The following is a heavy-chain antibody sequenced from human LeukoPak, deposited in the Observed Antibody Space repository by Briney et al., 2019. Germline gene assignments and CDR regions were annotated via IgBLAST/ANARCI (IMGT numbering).Heavy chain of an antibody. CDR3: ARGDSYYGSGSYLNDY. J-gene: IGHJ4*02. D-gene: IGHD3-10*01. CDR1: GYTFTSYD. CDR2: MNPNSGNT. V-gene: IGHV1-8*01. Sequence: ASVKVSCKASGYTFTSYDINWVRQGTGQGLEWMGCMNPNSGNTGYAQKFQGRVTMTRNTSISTAYMELSSLRSEDTAVYYCARGDSYYGSGSYLNDYWGQGTLVTVSS.